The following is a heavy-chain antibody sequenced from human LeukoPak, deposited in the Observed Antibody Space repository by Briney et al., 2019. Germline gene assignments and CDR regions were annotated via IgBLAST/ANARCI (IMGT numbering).Heavy chain of an antibody. Sequence: ETLSLTCAVYGGSFSGYYWSWIRQPPGKGLEWVSSISSSSSYIYYADSVKGRFTISRDNAKNSLYLQMNSLRAEDTAVYYCARGGNYDYGDYDVDYWGQGTLVTVSS. V-gene: IGHV3-21*01. D-gene: IGHD4-17*01. J-gene: IGHJ4*02. CDR1: GGSFSGYY. CDR3: ARGGNYDYGDYDVDY. CDR2: ISSSSSYI.